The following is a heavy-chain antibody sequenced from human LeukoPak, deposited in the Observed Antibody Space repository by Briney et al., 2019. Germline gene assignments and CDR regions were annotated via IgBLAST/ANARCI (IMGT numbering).Heavy chain of an antibody. J-gene: IGHJ3*02. CDR3: ARGDRAFDI. D-gene: IGHD3-16*01. CDR1: GFTFSSYA. Sequence: QAGGSLRLSCAASGFTFSSYAMSWVRQAPGKGLEWVSVIYSGGSTYYADSVKGRFTISRHNSKNTLYLQMNSLRAEDTAVYYCARGDRAFDIWGQGTMVTVSS. V-gene: IGHV3-53*04. CDR2: IYSGGST.